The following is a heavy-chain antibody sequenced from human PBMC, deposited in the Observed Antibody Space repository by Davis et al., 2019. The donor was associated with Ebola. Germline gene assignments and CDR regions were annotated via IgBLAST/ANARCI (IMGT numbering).Heavy chain of an antibody. V-gene: IGHV4-30-4*01. CDR2: IYYSGST. Sequence: MPSETLSLTCAVSGGSISSGDYYWSWIRQPPGKGLEWIGYIYYSGSTYYNPSLKSRVTISVDTSKNQFSLKLSSVTAADTAMYYCARGIQLWLLGWFDPWGQGTLVTVSS. CDR3: ARGIQLWLLGWFDP. D-gene: IGHD5-18*01. J-gene: IGHJ5*02. CDR1: GGSISSGDYY.